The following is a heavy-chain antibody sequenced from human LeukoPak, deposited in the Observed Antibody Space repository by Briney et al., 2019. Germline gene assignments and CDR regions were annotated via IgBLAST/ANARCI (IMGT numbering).Heavy chain of an antibody. J-gene: IGHJ6*03. CDR2: ITSSSTYI. V-gene: IGHV3-21*04. CDR1: GFTFSSYN. Sequence: GGSLRLSCAASGFTFSSYNMNWVRQAPGKGLEWVSSITSSSTYIYYADSVKGRFTISRDNARNSLYLQMNSLRVEDTAVYYCARDPYSGNYGDYYYYMDVWGKGTTVTISS. D-gene: IGHD1-26*01. CDR3: ARDPYSGNYGDYYYYMDV.